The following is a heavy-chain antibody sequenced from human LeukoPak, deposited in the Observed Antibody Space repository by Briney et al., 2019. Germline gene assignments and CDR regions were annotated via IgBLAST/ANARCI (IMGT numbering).Heavy chain of an antibody. Sequence: SETLSLTCTVSGDSISSYYWSWIRQPAGKGLEWIGRIYTSGSTNYNPSLKSRVTISVDTSKNQFSLKLSSVTAADTAVYYCARLVAAAGRAFDIWGQGTMVTVSS. CDR3: ARLVAAAGRAFDI. D-gene: IGHD6-13*01. J-gene: IGHJ3*02. CDR2: IYTSGST. CDR1: GDSISSYY. V-gene: IGHV4-4*07.